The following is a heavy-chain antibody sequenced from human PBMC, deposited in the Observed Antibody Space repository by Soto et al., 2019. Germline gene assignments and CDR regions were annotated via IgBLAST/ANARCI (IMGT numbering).Heavy chain of an antibody. CDR3: ARDSRRGDFYFYCMDV. Sequence: GGSLRLSCAASGFTFSSYAMHWVRQAPGKGLEWVAVISYDGSNKYYADSVKGRFTISRDNSKNTLYLQMNSLRAEDTAVYYCARDSRRGDFYFYCMDVWGQGTTFTVP. J-gene: IGHJ6*02. CDR1: GFTFSSYA. CDR2: ISYDGSNK. V-gene: IGHV3-30-3*01. D-gene: IGHD1-1*01.